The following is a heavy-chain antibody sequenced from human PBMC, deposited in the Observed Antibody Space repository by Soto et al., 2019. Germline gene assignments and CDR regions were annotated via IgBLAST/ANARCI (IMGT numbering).Heavy chain of an antibody. CDR3: ARDSEYSYGYKANYFDY. CDR2: TYYRSKWYN. Sequence: SQTLSLTCAISGDSVSSNSAAWNWIRQSPSRGLEWLGRTYYRSKWYNDDAVSVKSRITINPDTSKNQFSLQLNSVTPEDTAVYYCARDSEYSYGYKANYFDYWGQGTLVTVSS. CDR1: GDSVSSNSAA. J-gene: IGHJ4*02. V-gene: IGHV6-1*01. D-gene: IGHD5-18*01.